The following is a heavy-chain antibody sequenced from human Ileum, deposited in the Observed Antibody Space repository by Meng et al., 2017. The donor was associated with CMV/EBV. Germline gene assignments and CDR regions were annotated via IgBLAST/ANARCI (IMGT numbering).Heavy chain of an antibody. D-gene: IGHD6-19*01. Sequence: TVAGGSISSNNYWGWIRQPPGKGLEWIGSIHYSGNTYYNSSLKSRPTISIDTSKNQFSLNLSSVTAADTAVYSCGGHRQWLIGLDPWGQGTLVTVSS. V-gene: IGHV4-39*01. CDR1: GGSISSNNY. CDR3: GGHRQWLIGLDP. J-gene: IGHJ5*02. CDR2: IHYSGNT.